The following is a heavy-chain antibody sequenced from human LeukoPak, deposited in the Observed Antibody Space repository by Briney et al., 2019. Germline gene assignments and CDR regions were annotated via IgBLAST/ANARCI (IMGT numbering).Heavy chain of an antibody. CDR1: GYTFTSYG. CDR2: ISACNGET. J-gene: IGHJ4*02. CDR3: ARVGTIVVVPAAKSLDY. Sequence: GASVKVSCKASGYTFTSYGICWVGQAPGQGRGWMGWISACNGETNDAQKLQGTVTMTTDTSTSTAYMELRSLRSDDTAVYYCARVGTIVVVPAAKSLDYWGQGTLVTVSS. D-gene: IGHD2-2*01. V-gene: IGHV1-18*01.